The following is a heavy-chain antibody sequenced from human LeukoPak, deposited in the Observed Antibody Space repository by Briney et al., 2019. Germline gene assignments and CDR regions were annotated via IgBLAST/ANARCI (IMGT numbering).Heavy chain of an antibody. D-gene: IGHD3-10*01. CDR3: ARGDFYSGSFLDY. Sequence: ASVEVSCKASGYTFTGYYMHGVRQAPGQGLEWMGWINPPSGGTNSAQKFQGRVTMTRDTSITTAYLELSRLTSDDTAVYYCARGDFYSGSFLDYWGQGTLVTVSS. V-gene: IGHV1-2*02. CDR2: INPPSGGT. CDR1: GYTFTGYY. J-gene: IGHJ4*02.